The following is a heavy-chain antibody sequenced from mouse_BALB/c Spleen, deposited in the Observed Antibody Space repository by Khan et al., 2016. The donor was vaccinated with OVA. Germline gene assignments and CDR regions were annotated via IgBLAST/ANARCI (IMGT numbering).Heavy chain of an antibody. D-gene: IGHD2-2*01. Sequence: QIQLVQSGPELKKPGETVRISCKASGYTFTTAGMQWVQKMPGKGLKWIGWINTHSGVPKYEEDFKGRFAFSLETSASTAYLQITNLKNEDTATYFGAGGYGYGWYFDVWGAGTTVTVSS. J-gene: IGHJ1*01. CDR1: GYTFTTAG. V-gene: IGHV9-4*02. CDR2: INTHSGVP. CDR3: AGGYGYGWYFDV.